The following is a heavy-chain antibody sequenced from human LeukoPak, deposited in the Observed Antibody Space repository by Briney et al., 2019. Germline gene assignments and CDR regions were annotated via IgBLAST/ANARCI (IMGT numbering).Heavy chain of an antibody. CDR1: GFTFRNFG. D-gene: IGHD5-18*01. CDR3: ARDRSQHYFDY. Sequence: GGSLRLSCVVSGFTFRNFGMHWVRQAPGKGLEWVAVIYYDGSDKYYVDSVKGRFAVSRDNSKNTLYLQMNNLRVEDTAVYHCARDRSQHYFDYWGQGALVTVSS. J-gene: IGHJ4*02. CDR2: IYYDGSDK. V-gene: IGHV3-33*01.